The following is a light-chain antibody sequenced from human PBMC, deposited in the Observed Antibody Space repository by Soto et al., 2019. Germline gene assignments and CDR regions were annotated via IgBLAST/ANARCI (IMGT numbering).Light chain of an antibody. CDR3: QQRTSWQWT. CDR1: QSVSSY. J-gene: IGKJ1*01. V-gene: IGKV3-11*01. Sequence: EIVSTQSPAALSLSPGERAALCCSASQSVSSYLVWYQQKPGQAPRPLIYDASSRATGIPARFSGSGSGTDFTLTISSLEPEDFAVYYCQQRTSWQWTFGQGTKVDI. CDR2: DAS.